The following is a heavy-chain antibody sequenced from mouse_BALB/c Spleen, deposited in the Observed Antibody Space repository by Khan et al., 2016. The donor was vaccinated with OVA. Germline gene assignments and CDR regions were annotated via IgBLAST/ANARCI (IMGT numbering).Heavy chain of an antibody. CDR1: GHTFTNFG. CDR3: ARPPYFAYAMDY. Sequence: QIQLVQSGPELKKPGETVKISCKASGHTFTNFGMNWVQQAPGKGLKWMGWINTYTGEPTYADDFNGRFAFSLEASASTAYLQINNLTTEDTATYFCARPPYFAYAMDYWGQGTSVTVSS. V-gene: IGHV9-3-1*01. J-gene: IGHJ4*01. CDR2: INTYTGEP. D-gene: IGHD2-10*01.